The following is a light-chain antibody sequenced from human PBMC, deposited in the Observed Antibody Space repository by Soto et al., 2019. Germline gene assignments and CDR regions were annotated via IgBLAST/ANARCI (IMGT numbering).Light chain of an antibody. J-gene: IGLJ1*01. V-gene: IGLV1-40*01. Sequence: QSVLTQSPSVSGAPGQMVTISCTGSSSNIGADSDVHWYQQLPGTAPKLLIYSNTNRPSGVPGRFSGSRSGTSAPLAITGLQAEDEGDYYCQSYDSRLSAYVFGTGTKVTVL. CDR3: QSYDSRLSAYV. CDR2: SNT. CDR1: SSNIGADSD.